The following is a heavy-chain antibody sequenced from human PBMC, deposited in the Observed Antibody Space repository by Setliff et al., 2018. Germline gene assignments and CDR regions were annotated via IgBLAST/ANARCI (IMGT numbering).Heavy chain of an antibody. V-gene: IGHV3-48*03. J-gene: IGHJ3*02. CDR2: ISSSGSTI. CDR1: GFTFSSYE. Sequence: GGSLRLSCAASGFTFSSYEMNWVRQAPGKGLEWVSYISSSGSTIYYADSVKGRFTISRDNAKNSLYLQMNSLRAEDTAVYHCARDFAGDLWGDAFDIWGQGTMVTVS. CDR3: ARDFAGDLWGDAFDI. D-gene: IGHD7-27*01.